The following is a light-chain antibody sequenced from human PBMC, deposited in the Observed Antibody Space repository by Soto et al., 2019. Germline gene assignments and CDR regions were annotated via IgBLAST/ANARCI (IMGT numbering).Light chain of an antibody. V-gene: IGLV2-14*01. Sequence: QSVLTQPASVSGSPGQSITISCTGTGSDVGGDDYVSWYQQHPGRAPKLMIYDVNRRPSGVSNRFSGSKSGNTASLTISGLQAEDEAHYYCNSYTSSSTLVFGGGTKLTVL. CDR1: GSDVGGDDY. CDR2: DVN. J-gene: IGLJ3*02. CDR3: NSYTSSSTLV.